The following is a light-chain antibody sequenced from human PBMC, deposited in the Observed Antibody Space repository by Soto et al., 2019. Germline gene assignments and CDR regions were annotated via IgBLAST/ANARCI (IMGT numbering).Light chain of an antibody. CDR3: QSYDRSLSGYV. CDR1: SSNIGAHYD. J-gene: IGLJ1*01. V-gene: IGLV1-40*01. CDR2: GST. Sequence: QSVLTQPPSVSGAPGQRVTISCTGSSSNIGAHYDVHWYQHLPGTSPKVLIYGSTNRPSGVPDRFSGSKSGTSASLAITGLQAEDEADYYCQSYDRSLSGYVFGTGTKVT.